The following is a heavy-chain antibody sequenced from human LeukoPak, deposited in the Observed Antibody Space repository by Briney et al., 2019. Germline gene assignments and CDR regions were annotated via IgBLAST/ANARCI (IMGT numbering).Heavy chain of an antibody. D-gene: IGHD2-2*02. Sequence: PGGSLRLSCAASGFTFSSYAMSWVRQAPGKGLEWVSAISGSDGSSTSYADSVKGRFTISRDNAKNTLCLQVNSLRVEDTAVYYCARVRYCSSTGCYSYFDYWGQGILVTVSS. CDR1: GFTFSSYA. J-gene: IGHJ4*02. V-gene: IGHV3-23*01. CDR2: ISGSDGSST. CDR3: ARVRYCSSTGCYSYFDY.